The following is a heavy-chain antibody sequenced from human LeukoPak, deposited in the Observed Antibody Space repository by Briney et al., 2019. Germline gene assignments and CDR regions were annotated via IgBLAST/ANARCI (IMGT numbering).Heavy chain of an antibody. J-gene: IGHJ6*03. CDR2: IIPIFGTA. V-gene: IGHV1-69*05. CDR3: AREYSRSIAAAGTAYYYYYMDV. D-gene: IGHD6-13*01. CDR1: GGTFSSYA. Sequence: ASVKVSCKASGGTFSSYAISWVRQAPGQGLEWMGRIIPIFGTANYAQKFQGRVTITTEESTSTAYMELSSLRSEDTAVYYCAREYSRSIAAAGTAYYYYYMDVWGKGTTVTVSS.